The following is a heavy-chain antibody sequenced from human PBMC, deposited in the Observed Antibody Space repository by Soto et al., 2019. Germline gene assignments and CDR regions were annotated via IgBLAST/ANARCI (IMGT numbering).Heavy chain of an antibody. CDR3: ARDLVGIFGVVIIGYYGMDV. CDR1: GFTFSSYS. CDR2: ISSSSSTI. J-gene: IGHJ6*02. Sequence: GGSLRLSCAASGFTFSSYSMNWVRQAPGKGLEWVSYISSSSSTIYYADSVKGRFTISRDNAKNSLYLQMNSLRDEDTAVYYCARDLVGIFGVVIIGYYGMDVWGQGTTVTVSS. V-gene: IGHV3-48*02. D-gene: IGHD3-3*01.